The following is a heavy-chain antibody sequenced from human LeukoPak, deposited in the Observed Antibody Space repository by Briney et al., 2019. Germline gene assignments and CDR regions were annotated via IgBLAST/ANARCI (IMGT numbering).Heavy chain of an antibody. CDR1: GFTFSGSA. J-gene: IGHJ4*02. V-gene: IGHV3-73*01. CDR2: IRSKANSYAT. D-gene: IGHD3-9*01. Sequence: GGSLRLSCAASGFTFSGSAMHWVRQASGKGLDCVGRIRSKANSYATAYAASVKGRFTIPRDDSKNTAYLQMNSLKTEDTAVYYCTNYDILPRGYWGQGTLVTVSS. CDR3: TNYDILPRGY.